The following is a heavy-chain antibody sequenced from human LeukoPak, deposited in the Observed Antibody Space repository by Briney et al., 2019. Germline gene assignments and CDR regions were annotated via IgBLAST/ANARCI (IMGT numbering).Heavy chain of an antibody. D-gene: IGHD3-22*01. V-gene: IGHV4-34*01. J-gene: IGHJ5*02. CDR1: GGSFSGYY. CDR3: ASGGYYYDSSGYYGPFDA. Sequence: SETLSLTCAVYGGSFSGYYWSWMRQPPGKGLEWIGEINHNGSTNYNPSLKSRVTISVDTSKNQLSLKLSSVTAADTGVYYCASGGYYYDSSGYYGPFDAWGQGNVVTVSS. CDR2: INHNGST.